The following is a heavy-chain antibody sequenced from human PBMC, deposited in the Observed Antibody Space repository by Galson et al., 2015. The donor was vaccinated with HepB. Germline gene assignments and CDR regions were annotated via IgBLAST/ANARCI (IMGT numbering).Heavy chain of an antibody. CDR1: GFPLNTPGMG. CDR3: AHYTSSSQSYYLDS. D-gene: IGHD6-6*01. J-gene: IGHJ4*01. Sequence: PALVKPTQTLSPTCSFSGFPLNTPGMGVGWIRQPPGKALEWLALIFWDDDKRYNSSLETRLTITKDTSRNQVVLTLTNMDPLDTATYYCAHYTSSSQSYYLDSWGHRTLVTVSS. CDR2: IFWDDDK. V-gene: IGHV2-5*02.